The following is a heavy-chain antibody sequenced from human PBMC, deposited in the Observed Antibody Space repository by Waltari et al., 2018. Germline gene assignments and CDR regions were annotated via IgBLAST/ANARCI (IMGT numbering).Heavy chain of an antibody. CDR3: ARGIVVVPAASPGMDV. Sequence: QVQLQQWGAGLLKPSETLSLTCAVYGGSFSGYYWSWIRQPPGKGLEWIGEINHSGSTNYNPSLKSRVTISVDTSKNQVSLKLSSVTAADTAVYYCARGIVVVPAASPGMDVWGQGTTVTVSS. D-gene: IGHD2-2*01. CDR1: GGSFSGYY. J-gene: IGHJ6*02. CDR2: INHSGST. V-gene: IGHV4-34*01.